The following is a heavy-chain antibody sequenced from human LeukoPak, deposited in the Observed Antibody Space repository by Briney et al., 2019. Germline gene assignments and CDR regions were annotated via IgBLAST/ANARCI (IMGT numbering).Heavy chain of an antibody. V-gene: IGHV4-39*01. CDR3: ARHKWNDADYFDF. CDR2: IYSSGST. Sequence: SSETLSLTCTVSGGSISSSIYYWDWIRQPPGKGLEWIGSIYSSGSTYYNPSLKSRVTISVDTSKNQFSLKLSSVTAADTAVYYCARHKWNDADYFDFWGQGTLVTVSS. J-gene: IGHJ4*02. CDR1: GGSISSSIYY. D-gene: IGHD1-1*01.